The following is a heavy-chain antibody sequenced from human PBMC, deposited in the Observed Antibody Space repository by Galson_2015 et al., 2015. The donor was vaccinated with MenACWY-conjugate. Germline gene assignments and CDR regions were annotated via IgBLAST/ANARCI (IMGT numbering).Heavy chain of an antibody. CDR2: INPGGSST. D-gene: IGHD1-26*01. V-gene: IGHV3-74*01. J-gene: IGHJ4*02. CDR3: AKTRGASFYFDS. Sequence: SLRLSCAASGFIFNTYWMHWVRQAPGKGLVWVSRINPGGSSTTYADSVKDRFTISRDNAKNTLYLQMNSLRPEDTAVFYRAKTRGASFYFDSWGQGTLVTVSS. CDR1: GFIFNTYW.